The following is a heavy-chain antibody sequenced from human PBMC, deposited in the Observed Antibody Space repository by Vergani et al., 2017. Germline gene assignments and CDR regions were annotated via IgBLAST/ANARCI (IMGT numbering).Heavy chain of an antibody. CDR2: INGGGDST. CDR3: ARQWNTSSFYSIDV. V-gene: IGHV3-23*01. D-gene: IGHD3-22*01. Sequence: EVQLLESGGDLVQPGGSLTLSCVASGFTFRSYAMSWVRQAPGKGLQWVSSINGGGDSTFDADSVRGRFTISRNRSEMMYLQMISLRAEDTAIYYCARQWNTSSFYSIDVWGQGTLVTVSS. J-gene: IGHJ4*02. CDR1: GFTFRSYA.